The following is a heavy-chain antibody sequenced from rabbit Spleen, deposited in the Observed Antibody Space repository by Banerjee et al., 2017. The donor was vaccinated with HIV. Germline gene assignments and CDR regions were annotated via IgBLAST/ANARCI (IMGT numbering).Heavy chain of an antibody. CDR2: IDSGSSGFT. CDR3: ARDTGSSFSSYGMDL. D-gene: IGHD8-1*01. CDR1: GVSFTGDSFSGDSY. V-gene: IGHV1S40*01. Sequence: SLEESGGDLVKPGASLTLTCTASGVSFTGDSFSGDSYMCWVRQAPGKGLEWIVCIDSGSSGFTYFASWAKGRFTISKTSSTTVTLQMTSLTAADTATYFCARDTGSSFSSYGMDLWGQGTLVTVS. J-gene: IGHJ6*01.